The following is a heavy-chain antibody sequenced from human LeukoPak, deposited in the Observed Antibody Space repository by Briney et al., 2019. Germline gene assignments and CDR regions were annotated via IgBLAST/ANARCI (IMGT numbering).Heavy chain of an antibody. Sequence: PSETLSLTCTVSGGSISSYYWSWIRQPPGKGLEWIGYIYYSGSTNYNPSLKSRVTISVDTSKNQFSLKLSSVTAADTAVYYCARGRGPIFGVVIDYYYYYGMDVWGQGTTVTVSS. CDR2: IYYSGST. CDR1: GGSISSYY. J-gene: IGHJ6*02. V-gene: IGHV4-59*12. D-gene: IGHD3-3*01. CDR3: ARGRGPIFGVVIDYYYYYGMDV.